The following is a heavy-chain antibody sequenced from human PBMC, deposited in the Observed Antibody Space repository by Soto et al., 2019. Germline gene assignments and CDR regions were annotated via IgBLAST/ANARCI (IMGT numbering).Heavy chain of an antibody. D-gene: IGHD4-17*01. Sequence: QVQLVESGGGVVQPGRSLRLSCAASGFTFSSYAMHWVRQAPGKGLEWVAVIWYDGSNKYYGDSVKGRFTISRDYSKNMLFLQMNSLRAEDTALYYCARDSDYGSNSGWLDPWGQGTLVTVSS. CDR3: ARDSDYGSNSGWLDP. V-gene: IGHV3-33*08. CDR1: GFTFSSYA. CDR2: IWYDGSNK. J-gene: IGHJ5*02.